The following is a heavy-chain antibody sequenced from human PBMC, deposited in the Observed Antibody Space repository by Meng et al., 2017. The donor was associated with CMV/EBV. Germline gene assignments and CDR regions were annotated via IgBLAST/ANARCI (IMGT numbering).Heavy chain of an antibody. CDR2: IYYSGST. V-gene: IGHV4-39*07. CDR1: GGSISSSSYY. Sequence: SETLSLTCTVSGGSISSSSYYWGWIRQPPGKGLEWIGSIYYSGSTYYNPSLKSRVTISVDTSKNQFSLKLSSVTAADTAVYYCARGLTMVRGVIPGHWGQGTLVTVSS. J-gene: IGHJ4*02. CDR3: ARGLTMVRGVIPGH. D-gene: IGHD3-10*01.